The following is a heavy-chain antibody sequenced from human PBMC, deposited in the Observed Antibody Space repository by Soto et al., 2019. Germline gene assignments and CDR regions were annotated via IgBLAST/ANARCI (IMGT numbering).Heavy chain of an antibody. V-gene: IGHV1-18*01. Sequence: ASVKVSCKASGYTFTSYGISWVRQAPGQGLEWMGWISAYNGNTNYAQKLQGRVTMTTDTSTSTAYMELRSLRSDDTAVYYCARVTRIVVVVAATGWFDPWGQGTLVTVSS. CDR3: ARVTRIVVVVAATGWFDP. CDR2: ISAYNGNT. J-gene: IGHJ5*02. CDR1: GYTFTSYG. D-gene: IGHD2-15*01.